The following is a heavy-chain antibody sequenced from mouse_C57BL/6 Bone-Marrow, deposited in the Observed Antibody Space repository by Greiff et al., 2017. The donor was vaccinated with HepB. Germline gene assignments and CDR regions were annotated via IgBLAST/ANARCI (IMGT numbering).Heavy chain of an antibody. V-gene: IGHV1-55*01. CDR1: GYTFTSYW. Sequence: QVQLQQPGAELVKPGASVKMSCKASGYTFTSYWITWVKQRPGQGLEWIGDIYPGSGSTNYNEKFKSKATLTVDTSSSTAYMQLSSLTSEDSAVYYCARFVWLLRGGFAYWGRGTLVTVSA. CDR3: ARFVWLLRGGFAY. J-gene: IGHJ3*01. D-gene: IGHD2-3*01. CDR2: IYPGSGST.